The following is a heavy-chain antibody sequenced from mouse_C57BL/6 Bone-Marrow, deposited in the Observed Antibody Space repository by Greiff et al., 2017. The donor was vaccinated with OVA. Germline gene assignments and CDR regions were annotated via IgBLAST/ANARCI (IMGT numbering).Heavy chain of an antibody. Sequence: EVKVVESGGGLVQPGGSLKLSCAASGFTFSDYGMAWVRQAPRKGPEWVAFSSNLAYSIYYADTVTGRFTISRENAKNTLYLEMSSLRSEDTAMYYCARQGYDYSSWFAYWGQGTLVTVSA. V-gene: IGHV5-15*01. CDR1: GFTFSDYG. D-gene: IGHD2-4*01. CDR2: SSNLAYSI. CDR3: ARQGYDYSSWFAY. J-gene: IGHJ3*01.